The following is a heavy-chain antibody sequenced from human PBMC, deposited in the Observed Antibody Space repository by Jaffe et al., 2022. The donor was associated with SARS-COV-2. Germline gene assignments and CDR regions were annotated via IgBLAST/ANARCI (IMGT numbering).Heavy chain of an antibody. D-gene: IGHD3-10*01. CDR2: ISGSGGST. CDR1: GFTFSSYA. V-gene: IGHV3-23*01. J-gene: IGHJ4*02. CDR3: AKDLIGPNYYGSGSYELKYYFDY. Sequence: EVQLLESGGGLVQPGGSLRLSCAASGFTFSSYAMSWVRQAPGKGLEWVSAISGSGGSTYYADSVKGRFTISRDNSKNTLYLQMNSLRAEDTAVYYCAKDLIGPNYYGSGSYELKYYFDYWGQGTLVTVSS.